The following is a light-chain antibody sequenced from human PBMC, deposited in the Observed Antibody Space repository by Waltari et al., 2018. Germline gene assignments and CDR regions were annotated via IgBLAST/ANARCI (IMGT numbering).Light chain of an antibody. CDR1: TGSVTRDNY. Sequence: QAVVTQEPSLTVSPGGTVTLTSASSTGSVTRDNYPYRFQQKPGQVPRTLIYDTSDKHSWTPARFAGSLLGGKAALTLSGAQPEDEADYYCLVGYSGVVVIGGGTKLTVL. V-gene: IGLV7-46*01. J-gene: IGLJ2*01. CDR2: DTS. CDR3: LVGYSGVVV.